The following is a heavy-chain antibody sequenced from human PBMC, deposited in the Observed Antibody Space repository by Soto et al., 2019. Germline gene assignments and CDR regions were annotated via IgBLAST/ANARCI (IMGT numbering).Heavy chain of an antibody. CDR3: ARDVRPGLLWFGGNYYGMDV. Sequence: QVQLVQSGAEVKKPGASVKVSCKASGYTFTSYDINWVRQATGQGLEWMGWMNPNSGNTGYAQKFQGRVTMTRNTSISTAYMELSSLRSEDSAGYYCARDVRPGLLWFGGNYYGMDVWAKGPRSPSP. CDR1: GYTFTSYD. V-gene: IGHV1-8*01. CDR2: MNPNSGNT. D-gene: IGHD3-10*01. J-gene: IGHJ6*02.